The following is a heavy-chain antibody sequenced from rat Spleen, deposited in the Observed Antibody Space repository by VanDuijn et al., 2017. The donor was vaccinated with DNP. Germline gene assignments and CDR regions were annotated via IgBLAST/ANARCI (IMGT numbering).Heavy chain of an antibody. D-gene: IGHD5-1*01. V-gene: IGHV2S12*01. CDR2: ISSGGST. CDR3: ARDDWEQDY. Sequence: QVQLKESGPGLVQPSQTLSLTCTVSGFSLTSYGVSWVRQPPGKGLEWIAAISSGGSTFYNSVFKSRLSISRDTSKSQVFLEMNSLQTEDTATYFCARDDWEQDYWGQGVMVTVSS. J-gene: IGHJ2*01. CDR1: GFSLTSYG.